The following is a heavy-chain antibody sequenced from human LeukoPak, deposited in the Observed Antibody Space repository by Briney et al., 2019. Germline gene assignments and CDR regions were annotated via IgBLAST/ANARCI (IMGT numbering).Heavy chain of an antibody. Sequence: GGSLRLSCAASGFTFSSYAMSWIRQAPGKGLEWVSYISSSDNTIYYADSVKGRFTISRDNAKNSLYLQMNSLRAEDTAVYYCARDYYSVRRYYDILTGRRDGYYFDYWGQGTLVTVSS. D-gene: IGHD3-9*01. CDR3: ARDYYSVRRYYDILTGRRDGYYFDY. CDR2: ISSSDNTI. CDR1: GFTFSSYA. J-gene: IGHJ4*02. V-gene: IGHV3-11*01.